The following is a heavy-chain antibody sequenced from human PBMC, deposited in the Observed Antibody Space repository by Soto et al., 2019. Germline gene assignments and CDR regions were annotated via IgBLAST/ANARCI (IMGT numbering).Heavy chain of an antibody. CDR1: GYTFTSYG. CDR2: TSAHNGNT. V-gene: IGHV1-18*01. CDR3: ARGRYGDY. J-gene: IGHJ4*02. D-gene: IGHD1-1*01. Sequence: QVHLVQSGAEVKKPGASVKVSCKASGYTFTSYGITWVRQAPGQGLEWMGWTSAHNGNTDYAQKLQGRVIVTRVTSTSTAYMELRSLRSDDTAVYYCARGRYGDYWGQGALVTVSS.